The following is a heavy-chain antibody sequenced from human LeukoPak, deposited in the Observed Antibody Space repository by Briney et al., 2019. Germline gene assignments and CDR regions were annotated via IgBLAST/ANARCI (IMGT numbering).Heavy chain of an antibody. CDR2: ISTSSLYI. Sequence: GGSLRLSCAASGFTFSSYTVNWVRQAPGKGLEWVSSISTSSLYIYYADSLKGRFTVSRDNARNSLYLQMSSLRADDTAVYYCARGTLNIPGEHGAFDYWGQGTLVTVPS. D-gene: IGHD1-14*01. CDR3: ARGTLNIPGEHGAFDY. J-gene: IGHJ4*02. V-gene: IGHV3-21*01. CDR1: GFTFSSYT.